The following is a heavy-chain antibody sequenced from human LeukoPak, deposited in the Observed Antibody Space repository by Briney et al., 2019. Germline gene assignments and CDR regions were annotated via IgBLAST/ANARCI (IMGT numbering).Heavy chain of an antibody. CDR2: IYYSGST. Sequence: NASESLSLTCTVSGGSISSYYWSWIRQPPGKGLEWIGYIYYSGSTNYNPSLKSRVTISVDTSKNQFSLKLSSVTAADTAVYYCARDVGARVGASDIWGQGTMVTVSS. CDR1: GGSISSYY. J-gene: IGHJ3*02. CDR3: ARDVGARVGASDI. V-gene: IGHV4-59*01. D-gene: IGHD1-26*01.